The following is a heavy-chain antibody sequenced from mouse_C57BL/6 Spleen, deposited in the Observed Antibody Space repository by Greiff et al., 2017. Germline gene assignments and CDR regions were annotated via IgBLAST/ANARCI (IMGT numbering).Heavy chain of an antibody. Sequence: EVKLMESGGGLVKPGGSLKLSCAASGFTFSDYGMHWVRQAPEKGLEWVAYISSGSSTIYYADTVKGRFTISRDNAKNTLFLQMTSLRSEDTAMYYCARRIYYGNLYYAMDYWGQGTSVTVSS. CDR2: ISSGSSTI. D-gene: IGHD2-1*01. J-gene: IGHJ4*01. CDR3: ARRIYYGNLYYAMDY. CDR1: GFTFSDYG. V-gene: IGHV5-17*01.